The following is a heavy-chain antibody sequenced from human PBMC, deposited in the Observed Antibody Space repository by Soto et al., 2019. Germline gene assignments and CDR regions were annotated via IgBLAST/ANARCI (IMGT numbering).Heavy chain of an antibody. J-gene: IGHJ4*02. CDR1: GGSFSDFY. D-gene: IGHD6-19*01. CDR2: INHSGST. V-gene: IGHV4-34*01. Sequence: QVQLQQWGAGLLKPSETLSLTCAVYGGSFSDFYWTWIRQPPGKGLEWIGEINHSGSTNYNPSLKSRVAISVDTSKKQFSLNLTSVTAADTAVYYCGPRGAVADPRGYWGQGTLVTVSS. CDR3: GPRGAVADPRGY.